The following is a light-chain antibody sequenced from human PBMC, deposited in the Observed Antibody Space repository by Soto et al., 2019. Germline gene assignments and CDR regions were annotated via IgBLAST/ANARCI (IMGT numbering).Light chain of an antibody. Sequence: DIVTSQSPATLSLSPGESATLSCRTSQDVETHFTWYQQKPGQAPRLLIFDASTRATGIPARFSGSGSGTDLPLTISSLEPEDFAVYYCQQRHDWPLTFGGGTRVEIK. CDR3: QQRHDWPLT. V-gene: IGKV3-11*01. CDR1: QDVETH. J-gene: IGKJ4*01. CDR2: DAS.